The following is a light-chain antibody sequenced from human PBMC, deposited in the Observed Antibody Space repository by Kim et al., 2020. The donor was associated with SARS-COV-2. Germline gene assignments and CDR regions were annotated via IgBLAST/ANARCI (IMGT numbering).Light chain of an antibody. CDR3: QARDSSTPFV. CDR2: QDS. J-gene: IGLJ1*01. V-gene: IGLV3-1*01. CDR1: KLGDKY. Sequence: SYELTQPPSVSVSPGQTASITCSGDKLGDKYACWYQQKPGQSPVLVIYQDSKRPSGIPERFSGSNSGNTATLPISGTQAMNEADYYCQARDSSTPFVFG.